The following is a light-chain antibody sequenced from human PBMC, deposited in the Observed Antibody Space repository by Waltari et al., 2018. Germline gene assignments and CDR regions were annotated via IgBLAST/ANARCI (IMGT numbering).Light chain of an antibody. CDR1: QSVISY. CDR3: QQRSNWLT. V-gene: IGKV3-11*01. J-gene: IGKJ4*01. CDR2: DAS. Sequence: EIVLTQSPAPLSLSPGERATLSCRARQSVISYLALYQQKPGQAPRLLIYDASNRATGIPARFSGSGSGTDFTLTISSLEPEDFAVYYCQQRSNWLTFGGGTKVEIK.